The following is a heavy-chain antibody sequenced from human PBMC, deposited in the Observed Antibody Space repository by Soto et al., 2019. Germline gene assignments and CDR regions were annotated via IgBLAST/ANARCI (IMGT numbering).Heavy chain of an antibody. J-gene: IGHJ4*02. Sequence: SETLSLTCTVSGGSISSYYWSWIRQPPGKGLEWIGYIYYSGSTNYNPSLKSRVTISVDTSKNQFSLKLGSVTAADTAVYYCARSDGSYWGQGTLVTVS. CDR1: GGSISSYY. D-gene: IGHD1-1*01. CDR3: ARSDGSY. V-gene: IGHV4-59*01. CDR2: IYYSGST.